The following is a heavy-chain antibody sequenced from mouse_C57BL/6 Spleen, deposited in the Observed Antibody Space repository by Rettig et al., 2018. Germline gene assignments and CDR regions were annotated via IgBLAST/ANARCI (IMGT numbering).Heavy chain of an antibody. D-gene: IGHD6-1*01. CDR3: ASSHYYAMDY. J-gene: IGHJ4*01. V-gene: IGHV1-19*01. Sequence: GKATLTVDKSSSTAYMELNSLTSEDSAVYYCASSHYYAMDYWGQGTSVTVSS.